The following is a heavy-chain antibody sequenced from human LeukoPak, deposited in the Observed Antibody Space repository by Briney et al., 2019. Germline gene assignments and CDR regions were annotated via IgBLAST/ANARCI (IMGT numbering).Heavy chain of an antibody. CDR3: AEKHYYDSSGTYTYYYGMDV. CDR2: IGTAGDT. J-gene: IGHJ6*02. V-gene: IGHV3-13*01. D-gene: IGHD3-22*01. Sequence: GGSLRLSCAASGFTFNSYDMHWVRQATGKGLEWVSAIGTAGDTYYPGSVKGRFTISRENAKNSLYLQMNSLRAGDTAVCYCAEKHYYDSSGTYTYYYGMDVWGQGTTVTVSS. CDR1: GFTFNSYD.